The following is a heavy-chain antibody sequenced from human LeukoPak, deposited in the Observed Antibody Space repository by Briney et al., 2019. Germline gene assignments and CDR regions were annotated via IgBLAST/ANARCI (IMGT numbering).Heavy chain of an antibody. CDR3: ARGQIRITISGVVIHHDAFDI. J-gene: IGHJ3*02. CDR1: GYSFTSYW. D-gene: IGHD3-3*01. V-gene: IGHV5-51*01. Sequence: GESLKISCKGSGYSFTSYWIGWVRQMPGKGLEWMGIIYPGDSDTRYSPSFQGQVTISADKSISTAHLQGSSLKASDTAMYYCARGQIRITISGVVIHHDAFDIWGQGTMVTVSS. CDR2: IYPGDSDT.